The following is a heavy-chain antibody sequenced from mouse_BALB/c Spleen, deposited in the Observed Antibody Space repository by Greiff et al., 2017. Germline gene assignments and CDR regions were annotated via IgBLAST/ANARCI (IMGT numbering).Heavy chain of an antibody. J-gene: IGHJ2*01. D-gene: IGHD2-1*01. Sequence: VQLKESGPDLVKPSQSLSLTCTVTGYSITSGYSWHWIRQFQGNKLEWMGYIHYSGSTNYNPSLNSRISITRDTSKNQFFLQLNSVTTEDTATYYCSRGVIYSGYYFDYWGQGTTLTVSS. CDR3: SRGVIYSGYYFDY. V-gene: IGHV3-1*02. CDR2: IHYSGST. CDR1: GYSITSGYS.